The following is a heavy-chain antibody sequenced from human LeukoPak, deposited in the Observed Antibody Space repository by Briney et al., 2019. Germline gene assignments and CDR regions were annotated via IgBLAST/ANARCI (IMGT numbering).Heavy chain of an antibody. Sequence: TGGSLRLSCATSGFAFSSYAMSWVRQAPGKGLEWVSAISGSGGSTYYADSVKGRFTISRDNSKNTLYLQMNSLRAEDTAVYYCAKGFQEGDAFDIWGQGTMVTVSS. CDR3: AKGFQEGDAFDI. CDR2: ISGSGGST. J-gene: IGHJ3*02. V-gene: IGHV3-23*01. CDR1: GFAFSSYA.